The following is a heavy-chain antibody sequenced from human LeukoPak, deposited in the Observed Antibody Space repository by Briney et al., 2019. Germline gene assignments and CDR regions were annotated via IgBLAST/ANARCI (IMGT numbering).Heavy chain of an antibody. Sequence: GGSLRLSCVGSGFTFSTSWMHWVRQAPGKGPEYVAYINQVGSETNYVDSVKGRFTISRDNTRNSLFLQMYSLRDEDTAIYYCARWAGRCGGDCQSEDPWGLGTLVIVSS. CDR2: INQVGSET. V-gene: IGHV3-7*01. CDR3: ARWAGRCGGDCQSEDP. CDR1: GFTFSTSW. J-gene: IGHJ5*02. D-gene: IGHD2-21*02.